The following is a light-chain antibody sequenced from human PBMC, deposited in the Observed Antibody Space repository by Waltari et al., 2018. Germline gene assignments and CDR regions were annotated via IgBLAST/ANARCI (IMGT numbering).Light chain of an antibody. CDR2: LAS. J-gene: IGKJ4*01. Sequence: DIQMTQSPSSLSASVGDRVTITCRASQRISNYVNWYQQKAGKAPKPLIYLASTLQSGVPSRFSGSGSGTDFTLTINSLQPEDFATYFCQQGYSSPLTFGGGTQVEIK. V-gene: IGKV1-39*01. CDR3: QQGYSSPLT. CDR1: QRISNY.